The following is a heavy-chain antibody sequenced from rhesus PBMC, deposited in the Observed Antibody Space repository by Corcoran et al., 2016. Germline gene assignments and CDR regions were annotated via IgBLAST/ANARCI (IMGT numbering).Heavy chain of an antibody. Sequence: QVQLQESGPGLVKPSETLSLTCAVSGCSISRSNWWSWLRPPPGKGLEWIGGIYRNTERTNNKPSVKNRVTISKDTSKNQVSGQLSSVTAADTAVYYCAREGSHGVLDYWGQGVLVTVSS. V-gene: IGHV4S18*01. J-gene: IGHJ4*01. CDR1: GCSISRSNW. CDR3: AREGSHGVLDY. D-gene: IGHD3-34*01. CDR2: IYRNTERT.